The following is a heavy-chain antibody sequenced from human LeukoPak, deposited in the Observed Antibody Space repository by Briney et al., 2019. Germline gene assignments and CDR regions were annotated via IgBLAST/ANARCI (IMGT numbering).Heavy chain of an antibody. CDR2: IYYTGST. Sequence: SETLSLTCTVSGGSISSHYWSWIRQPPGKGLEWIGYIYYTGSTDYNPSLRGRVTIAVDTSKNQFSLKLSSVTAADTAVYYCARVYYSSSYDYWYFDLWGRGTLVTVSS. D-gene: IGHD6-13*01. J-gene: IGHJ2*01. CDR1: GGSISSHY. CDR3: ARVYYSSSYDYWYFDL. V-gene: IGHV4-59*11.